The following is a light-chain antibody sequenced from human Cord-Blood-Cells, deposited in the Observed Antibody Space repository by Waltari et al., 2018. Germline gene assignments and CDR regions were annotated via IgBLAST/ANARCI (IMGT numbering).Light chain of an antibody. Sequence: DIVMTQSPDSRAVSLGERATINCKYSQSVLYSSNDKNYLAWYQQKPGQPPKLLIYWASTRESGVPDRFSGSGSGTDFTLTISSLQAEDVAVYYCQQYYSTPPSYTFGQGTKLEIK. CDR2: WAS. J-gene: IGKJ2*01. V-gene: IGKV4-1*01. CDR3: QQYYSTPPSYT. CDR1: QSVLYSSNDKNY.